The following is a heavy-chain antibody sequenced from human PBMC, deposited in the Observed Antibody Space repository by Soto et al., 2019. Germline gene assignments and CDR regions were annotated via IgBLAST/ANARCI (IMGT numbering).Heavy chain of an antibody. J-gene: IGHJ4*02. Sequence: GGSLRLSCAASGFTFSDYYMSWIRQTAGKGLEWLSYISSSSSYTNYADSVKGRFTISRDNAKNSLYLQMNSLRAEDTAVYYCARDGSYYNDSGTWGQGTLVTVSS. CDR1: GFTFSDYY. V-gene: IGHV3-11*06. CDR2: ISSSSSYT. D-gene: IGHD3-22*01. CDR3: ARDGSYYNDSGT.